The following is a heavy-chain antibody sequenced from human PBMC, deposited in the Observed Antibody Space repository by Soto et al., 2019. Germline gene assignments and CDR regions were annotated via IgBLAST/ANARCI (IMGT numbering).Heavy chain of an antibody. J-gene: IGHJ4*02. CDR2: ISAYNGNT. CDR3: ARYSFTVTDDDYFDY. D-gene: IGHD4-4*01. CDR1: GYTFTSYG. V-gene: IGHV1-18*04. Sequence: GASVKVSCKASGYTFTSYGISWVRQAPGQGLEWMGWISAYNGNTNYAQKLQGRVTMTTDTSTSTAYMELRSLRSDDTAVYYCARYSFTVTDDDYFDYWGQGTLVTVSS.